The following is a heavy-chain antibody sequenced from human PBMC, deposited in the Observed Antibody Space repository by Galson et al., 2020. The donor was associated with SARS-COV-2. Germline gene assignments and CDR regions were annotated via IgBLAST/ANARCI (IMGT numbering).Heavy chain of an antibody. CDR1: GGSFSGYY. Sequence: SETLSLTCAVYGGSFSGYYWSWIRQPPGKGLEWIGEINHSGSTNYNPSLKSRVTISVDTSKNQFSLKLSSVTAADTAVYYCARGSPRRREAFDIWGQGTMVTVSS. CDR2: INHSGST. D-gene: IGHD1-1*01. CDR3: ARGSPRRREAFDI. J-gene: IGHJ3*02. V-gene: IGHV4-34*01.